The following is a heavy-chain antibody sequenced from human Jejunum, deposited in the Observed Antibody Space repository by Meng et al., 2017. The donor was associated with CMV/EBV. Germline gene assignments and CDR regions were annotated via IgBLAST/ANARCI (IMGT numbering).Heavy chain of an antibody. CDR1: GFDFSRYG. CDR2: VGYDGSGE. Sequence: GFDFSRYGMHWVRQAPGKGLEWVAIVGYDGSGEEYGDSVKGRFTTSRDNSKTSLYLQMNSLRPEDTAVYYCAKNRVSYTSSRALDYWGQGSQVTVSS. CDR3: AKNRVSYTSSRALDY. J-gene: IGHJ4*02. D-gene: IGHD2-2*02. V-gene: IGHV3-33*06.